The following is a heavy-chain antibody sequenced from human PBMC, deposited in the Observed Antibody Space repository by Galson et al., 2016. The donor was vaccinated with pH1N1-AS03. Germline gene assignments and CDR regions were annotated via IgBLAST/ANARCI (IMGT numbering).Heavy chain of an antibody. CDR2: IYPGDSDT. CDR3: ARQVRDGYNDYFDY. Sequence: QSGAEVKKPGESLKIPCKTSGYIFTSYWVAWVRHMPGKGLEWMGIIYPGDSDTRYSPSFQGQVTISADRSINTAYLQWSSLMASDTAIYYCARQVRDGYNDYFDYWGQGSLVTVSS. V-gene: IGHV5-51*01. J-gene: IGHJ4*02. D-gene: IGHD5-24*01. CDR1: GYIFTSYW.